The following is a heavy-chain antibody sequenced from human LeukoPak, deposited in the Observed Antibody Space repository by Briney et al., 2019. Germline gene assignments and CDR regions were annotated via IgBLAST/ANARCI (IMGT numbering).Heavy chain of an antibody. CDR1: GFTFSSYA. D-gene: IGHD2-15*01. CDR2: ISGSGGST. Sequence: GGSLRLSCAAAGFTFSSYAMSWVRQAPGKGLEWVSAISGSGGSTYYADSVKGRFTISRDNSKNTLYLQMNSLRAEDTAVYYCAKERYCSGGTCSGDFDYWGQGTLVTVSS. CDR3: AKERYCSGGTCSGDFDY. V-gene: IGHV3-23*01. J-gene: IGHJ4*02.